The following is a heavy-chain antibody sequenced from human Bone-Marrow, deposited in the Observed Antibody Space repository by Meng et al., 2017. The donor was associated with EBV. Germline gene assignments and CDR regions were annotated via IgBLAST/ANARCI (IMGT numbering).Heavy chain of an antibody. J-gene: IGHJ4*02. V-gene: IGHV1-3*01. Sequence: GQLLHAGAEVKKHGASVKVSCKPSGYTFTSYAMHWVRQAPGQRLEWMGWINPGNGNTKYSQKFQGRVTITRDTSASTAYMELSSLRSEDTAVYYCARLDYFDYWGQGTLVTVSS. CDR3: ARLDYFDY. CDR1: GYTFTSYA. CDR2: INPGNGNT.